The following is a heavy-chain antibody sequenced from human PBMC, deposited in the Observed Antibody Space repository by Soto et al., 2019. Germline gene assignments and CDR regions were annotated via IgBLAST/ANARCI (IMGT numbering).Heavy chain of an antibody. V-gene: IGHV1-18*01. CDR2: INAYNGNT. CDR1: GYTFTSYG. Sequence: ASVKVSCKASGYTFTSYGISWVRQAPGQGLEWMGWINAYNGNTNYAQKFQGRVTMTTDTSTSTAYMELSSLRSEDTAVYYCAREDYSQYYGMDVWGQGTTVTVSS. D-gene: IGHD3-10*01. J-gene: IGHJ6*02. CDR3: AREDYSQYYGMDV.